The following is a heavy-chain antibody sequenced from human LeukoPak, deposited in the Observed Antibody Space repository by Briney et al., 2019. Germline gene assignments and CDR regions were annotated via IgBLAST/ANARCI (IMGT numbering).Heavy chain of an antibody. D-gene: IGHD2-2*01. J-gene: IGHJ4*02. CDR2: ISGSGGST. CDR1: GFTFSSYA. V-gene: IGHV3-23*01. CDR3: AREQDIVVVPAAILMY. Sequence: GGSLRLSCAASGFTFSSYAMSWVRQAPGKGLEWVSAISGSGGSTYYADSVKGRFTISRDNSKNTLYLQMNSLRAEDTAVYYCAREQDIVVVPAAILMYWGQGTLVTVSS.